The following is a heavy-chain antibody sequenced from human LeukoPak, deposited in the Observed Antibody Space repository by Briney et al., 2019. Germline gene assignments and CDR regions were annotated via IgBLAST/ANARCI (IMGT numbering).Heavy chain of an antibody. V-gene: IGHV1-2*02. CDR3: ATVRMGATPFDY. CDR1: GYTLTSYD. D-gene: IGHD1-26*01. J-gene: IGHJ4*02. CDR2: INPNSGGT. Sequence: ASVKVSCKASGYTLTSYDINWVRQATGQGLEWMGWINPNSGGTNYAQKFQGRVTMTRDTSISTAYMELSRLRSDDTAVYYCATVRMGATPFDYWGQGTLVTVSS.